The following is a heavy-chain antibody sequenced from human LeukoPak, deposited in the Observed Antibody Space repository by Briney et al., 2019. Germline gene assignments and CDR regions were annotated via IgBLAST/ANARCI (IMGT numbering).Heavy chain of an antibody. D-gene: IGHD6-19*01. CDR2: IYYSGST. CDR1: GGSISNYY. CDR3: ARHEKSSGWYYDY. Sequence: SETLSLTCTVSGGSISNYYWSWIRQPPGKGLECIGYIYYSGSTNYHPSLKRRVTISVDTSKNQFSLKLSSVTAADTAVYYCARHEKSSGWYYDYWGQGTLVTVSS. J-gene: IGHJ4*02. V-gene: IGHV4-59*08.